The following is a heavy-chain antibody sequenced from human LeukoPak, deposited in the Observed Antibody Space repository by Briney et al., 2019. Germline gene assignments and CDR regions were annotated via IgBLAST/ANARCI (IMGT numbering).Heavy chain of an antibody. CDR2: TRNKANSYTT. CDR1: GFTFSDHY. CDR3: ARSTYYYDSSGYYKSFYFDY. J-gene: IGHJ4*02. V-gene: IGHV3-72*01. D-gene: IGHD3-22*01. Sequence: TGGPLRLSCAASGFTFSDHYMDWVRQAPGKGLEWVGRTRNKANSYTTEYAASVKGRFTISRDDSKNSLYLQMNSLKTEDTAVYYCARSTYYYDSSGYYKSFYFDYWGQGTLVTVSS.